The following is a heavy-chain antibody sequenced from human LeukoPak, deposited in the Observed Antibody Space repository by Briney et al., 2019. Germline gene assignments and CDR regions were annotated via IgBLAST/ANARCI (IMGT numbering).Heavy chain of an antibody. CDR2: IYYSGST. CDR3: ARVRYYYDSSVLDY. CDR1: GGSISSYY. D-gene: IGHD3-22*01. Sequence: SETLSLTCTVSGGSISSYYWSWIRQPPGKGLEWIGYIYYSGSTNYNPSLKSRVTISVDTSKNQFSLKLSSVTAADTAVYYCARVRYYYDSSVLDYWGQGNLVTVSS. J-gene: IGHJ4*02. V-gene: IGHV4-59*01.